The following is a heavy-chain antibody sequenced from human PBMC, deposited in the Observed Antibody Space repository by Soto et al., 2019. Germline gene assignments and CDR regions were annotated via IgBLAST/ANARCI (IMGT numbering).Heavy chain of an antibody. J-gene: IGHJ4*02. CDR3: ARGPPPPSITFGGVIVIGFDY. D-gene: IGHD3-16*02. CDR2: INHSGST. CDR1: GGSFSGYY. V-gene: IGHV4-34*01. Sequence: PSETLSLTCAVYGGSFSGYYWSWILQPPWKGLEWIGEINHSGSTNYNPSLKSRVTISVDTSKNQFSLKLSSVTAADTAVYYCARGPPPPSITFGGVIVIGFDYWGQGTLVTVSS.